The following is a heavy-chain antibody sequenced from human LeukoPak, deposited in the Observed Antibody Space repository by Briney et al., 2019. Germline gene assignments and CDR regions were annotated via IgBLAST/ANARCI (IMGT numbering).Heavy chain of an antibody. D-gene: IGHD1-20*01. CDR3: AREHSWNNWFDP. CDR1: GYTFTGYY. J-gene: IGHJ5*02. Sequence: VASVKVSCKASGYTFTGYYMHWVRQAPGQGLEWMGWINPNSGGTNYAQKFQGRVTMTRDTSISTAYKELSRLRSDDTAVYYCAREHSWNNWFDPWGQGTLVTVSS. V-gene: IGHV1-2*02. CDR2: INPNSGGT.